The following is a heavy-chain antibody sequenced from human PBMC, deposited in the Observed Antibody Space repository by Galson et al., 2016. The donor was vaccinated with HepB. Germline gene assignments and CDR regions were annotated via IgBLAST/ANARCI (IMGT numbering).Heavy chain of an antibody. V-gene: IGHV1-69*02. CDR3: ALAPFDWLRGAFDQ. CDR1: GGSFGRLT. Sequence: SVKVSCKASGGSFGRLTIGWARLAPGHGLEWVGTMIPTYGVPSYAPNLKGRVKLTADESTNTAYMEMSGLRSEDTALYYCALAPFDWLRGAFDQWGQGTMVIVSS. CDR2: MIPTYGVP. J-gene: IGHJ3*01. D-gene: IGHD3-9*01.